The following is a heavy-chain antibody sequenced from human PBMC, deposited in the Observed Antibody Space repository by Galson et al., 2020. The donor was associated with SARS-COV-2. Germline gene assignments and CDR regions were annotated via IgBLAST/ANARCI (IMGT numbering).Heavy chain of an antibody. D-gene: IGHD3-9*01. V-gene: IGHV3-21*01. CDR2: ISSSSSYI. J-gene: IGHJ6*02. CDR3: ARDRTYYDIVTRGYYYYGMDV. CDR1: GFTFSSYS. Sequence: GESLKISCAASGFTFSSYSMNWVRQAPGKGLEWVSSISSSSSYIYYADSVKGRFTISRDNAKNSLYLQMNSLRTEDTAVYYCARDRTYYDIVTRGYYYYGMDVWGQGTTVTVSS.